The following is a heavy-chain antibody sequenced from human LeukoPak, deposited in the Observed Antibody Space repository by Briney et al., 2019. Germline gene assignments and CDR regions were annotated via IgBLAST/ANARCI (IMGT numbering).Heavy chain of an antibody. Sequence: GGSLRLSCAASGFTFSDYYMSWIRQAPGKGLEWVSYISSSGSIIYYADSVKGRFTISRDNAKNSMYLQLNSLRAEDTAVYYCARDRAYDSFDYWGQGTLVTVSS. CDR1: GFTFSDYY. CDR3: ARDRAYDSFDY. CDR2: ISSSGSII. V-gene: IGHV3-11*04. D-gene: IGHD5-12*01. J-gene: IGHJ4*02.